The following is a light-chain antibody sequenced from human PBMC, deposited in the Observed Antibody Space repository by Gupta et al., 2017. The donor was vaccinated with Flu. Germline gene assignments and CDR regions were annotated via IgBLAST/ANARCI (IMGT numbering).Light chain of an antibody. Sequence: QPALTQPRSVSVSPGQSVAISRAGTRSDVGRYNYVAWYQQYPGRAPKLIIYDVTRPPSGVPDRFSGSKSGNTASLTSSGLQAEDEADYHCCSYGGTYISVGGGTRLTVL. CDR2: DVT. J-gene: IGLJ2*01. V-gene: IGLV2-11*01. CDR3: CSYGGTYIS. CDR1: RSDVGRYNY.